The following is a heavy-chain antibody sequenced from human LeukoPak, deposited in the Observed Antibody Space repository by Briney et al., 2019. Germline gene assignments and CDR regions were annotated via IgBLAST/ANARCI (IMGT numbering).Heavy chain of an antibody. D-gene: IGHD6-19*01. CDR2: IYGSGYT. J-gene: IGHJ4*02. V-gene: IGHV4-59*01. Sequence: PSETLSLTCTVSGGSISGWYWSWIRQPPGKGLEWIGNIYGSGYTNYNPSLKSRVTMSIDTSKNHFSLKLTSVTAVDTATYYCARETSLAGFASGLGFNYWGQGILVSVSS. CDR3: ARETSLAGFASGLGFNY. CDR1: GGSISGWY.